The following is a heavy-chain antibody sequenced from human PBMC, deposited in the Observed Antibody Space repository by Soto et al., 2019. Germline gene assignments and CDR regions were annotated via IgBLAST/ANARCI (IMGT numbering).Heavy chain of an antibody. D-gene: IGHD4-17*01. V-gene: IGHV3-73*01. Sequence: PGGSLRLSCAASGFTFSGSAMHWVRQASGKGLEWVGRIRSKANSYATAYAASVKGRFTISRDDSKNTAYLQMNSLKTEDTAVYYCTRHQTTVVNWFDPWGQGTLVTVSS. CDR1: GFTFSGSA. CDR3: TRHQTTVVNWFDP. CDR2: IRSKANSYAT. J-gene: IGHJ5*02.